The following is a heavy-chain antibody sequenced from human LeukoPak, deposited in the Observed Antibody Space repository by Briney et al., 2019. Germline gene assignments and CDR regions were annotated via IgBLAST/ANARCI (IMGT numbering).Heavy chain of an antibody. V-gene: IGHV4-39*07. CDR2: FDNSGST. CDR3: ALWFGESPADLDY. J-gene: IGHJ4*02. Sequence: PSETLSLTCTVSGGSISSSSYNWGWIRQPPGKGLEWIGSFDNSGSTNYNPSLKSRVTISVDTSKNQFSLKLSSVTAADTAVYYCALWFGESPADLDYWDQGTLVTVSS. CDR1: GGSISSSSYN. D-gene: IGHD3-10*01.